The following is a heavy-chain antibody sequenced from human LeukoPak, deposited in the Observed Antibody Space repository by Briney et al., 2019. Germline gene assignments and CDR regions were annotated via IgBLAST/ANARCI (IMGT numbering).Heavy chain of an antibody. Sequence: SETLSLTCTVSGSSVSNLGGIWIRQPAGKDLGGFGAIPSRGYTNYNPSLKSRVAMSVDTSKNQFSLKLNSVTAADTAVYYCVRTMTREWGGWYDNDYWGRGTLVTVSS. CDR2: IPSRGYT. V-gene: IGHV4-4*07. D-gene: IGHD6-19*01. CDR3: VRTMTREWGGWYDNDY. J-gene: IGHJ4*03. CDR1: GSSVSNLG.